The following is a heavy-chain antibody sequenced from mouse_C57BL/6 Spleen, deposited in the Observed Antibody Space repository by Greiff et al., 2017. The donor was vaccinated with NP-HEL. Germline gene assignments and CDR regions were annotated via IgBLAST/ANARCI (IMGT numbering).Heavy chain of an antibody. D-gene: IGHD3-2*02. Sequence: EVHLVESGGGLVKPGGSLKLSCAASGFTFSSYTMSWVRQTPEKRLEWVATISGGGGNTYYPDSVKGRFTISRDNAKNTLYLQMSSLRSEDTALYYCARDSSGPLDYWGQGTTLTVSS. J-gene: IGHJ2*01. CDR3: ARDSSGPLDY. CDR2: ISGGGGNT. V-gene: IGHV5-9*01. CDR1: GFTFSSYT.